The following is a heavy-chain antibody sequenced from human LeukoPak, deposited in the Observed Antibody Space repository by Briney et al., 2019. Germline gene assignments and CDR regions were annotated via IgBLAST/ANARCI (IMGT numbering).Heavy chain of an antibody. Sequence: ASVKVSCKASGYTFTSYGISWVRQAPGQGLEWMGWISAYNGNTNYAQKLQGRVTMTTDTSTSTAYMELRSLRSDDTAVYYCAREFPTDYYYYYMDVWGKGTTVTVSS. J-gene: IGHJ6*03. CDR1: GYTFTSYG. D-gene: IGHD2-21*02. V-gene: IGHV1-18*01. CDR2: ISAYNGNT. CDR3: AREFPTDYYYYYMDV.